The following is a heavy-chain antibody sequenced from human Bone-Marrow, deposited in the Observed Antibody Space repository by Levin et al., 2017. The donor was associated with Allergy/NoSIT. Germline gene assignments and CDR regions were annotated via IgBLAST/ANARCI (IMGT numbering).Heavy chain of an antibody. CDR3: ARDRAPPNEWYYGMDV. D-gene: IGHD3-16*01. J-gene: IGHJ6*02. CDR2: IWYDGSDK. V-gene: IGHV3-33*01. Sequence: LSLTCATSGFTFSSYAIHWVRQAPGKGLEWVAIIWYDGSDKYYVDSVKGRFTISRDNSQSTVYLQMNSLRAEDTAVYHCARDRAPPNEWYYGMDVWGQGTTVTVSS. CDR1: GFTFSSYA.